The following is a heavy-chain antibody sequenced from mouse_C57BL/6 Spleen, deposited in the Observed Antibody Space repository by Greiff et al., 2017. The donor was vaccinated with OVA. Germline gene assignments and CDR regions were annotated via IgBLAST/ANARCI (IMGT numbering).Heavy chain of an antibody. CDR2: ISSGGSYT. J-gene: IGHJ4*01. V-gene: IGHV5-6*01. Sequence: EVQLQESGGDLVKPGGSLKLSCAASGFTFSSYGMSWVRQTPDKRLEWVATISSGGSYTYYPDSVKGRFTISRDNAKNTLYLQMSSLKSEDTAVYYCARHYGKEDAMDYWGQGTSVTFSS. D-gene: IGHD2-1*01. CDR1: GFTFSSYG. CDR3: ARHYGKEDAMDY.